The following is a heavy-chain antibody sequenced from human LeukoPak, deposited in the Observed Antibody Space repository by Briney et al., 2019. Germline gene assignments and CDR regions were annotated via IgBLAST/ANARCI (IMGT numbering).Heavy chain of an antibody. CDR2: ISSSGSTI. CDR1: GFTFSSYE. V-gene: IGHV3-48*03. Sequence: GGSLRLSCAASGFTFSSYEMNWVRQAPGKVLEWVSYISSSGSTIYYADSVKGRFTISRDNAKTSLSLEMSSLKPEGTALYYCAKDGDYSDSRVPLWGQGTRVSVSS. CDR3: AKDGDYSDSRVPL. D-gene: IGHD3-22*01. J-gene: IGHJ4*02.